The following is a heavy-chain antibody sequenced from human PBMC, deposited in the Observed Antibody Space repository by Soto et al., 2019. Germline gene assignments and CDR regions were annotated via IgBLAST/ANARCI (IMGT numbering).Heavy chain of an antibody. J-gene: IGHJ4*02. CDR3: ARDNLEDIDLRGYCFDS. Sequence: QVQLEQSGAEVKKPGSSVKVSCKVSGATFSTSSISWVRQAPGQGLEWMGAIIPIFGTTNYAQEFQGRLTITADESTRTAYMELTTLGPQDTALYFCARDNLEDIDLRGYCFDSWGQGTLVTVSS. D-gene: IGHD3-3*01. CDR1: GATFSTSS. V-gene: IGHV1-69*01. CDR2: IIPIFGTT.